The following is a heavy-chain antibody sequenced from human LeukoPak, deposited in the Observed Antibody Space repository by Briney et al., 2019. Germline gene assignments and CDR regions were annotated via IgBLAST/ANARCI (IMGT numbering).Heavy chain of an antibody. CDR1: GFTFSSYS. Sequence: GGSLRLSCAASGFTFSSYSMNWVRQAPGKGLEWVSYITRSSSAKFYADSVKGRFTISRDNAENLLYLQMNSLRAEDTAVYYCTRDQEGSDYWGQGTLVTVSS. CDR2: ITRSSSAK. V-gene: IGHV3-48*01. J-gene: IGHJ4*02. CDR3: TRDQEGSDY.